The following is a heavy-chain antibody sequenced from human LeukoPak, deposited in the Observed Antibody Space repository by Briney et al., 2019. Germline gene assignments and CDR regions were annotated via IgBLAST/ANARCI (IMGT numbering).Heavy chain of an antibody. V-gene: IGHV3-23*01. CDR3: ANSDVPSF. J-gene: IGHJ4*02. CDR1: GFSFSSYA. D-gene: IGHD2-2*01. Sequence: PGGSLRLSCAASGFSFSSYAMSWVRQAPGKGLEWVSAISGSGGSTYYADSVKGRFTISRDNSKNTLHLQMNSLRVEDTAVYYCANSDVPSFWGQGTLVTVSS. CDR2: ISGSGGST.